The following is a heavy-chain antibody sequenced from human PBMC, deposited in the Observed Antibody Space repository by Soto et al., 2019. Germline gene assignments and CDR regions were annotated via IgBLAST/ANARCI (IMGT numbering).Heavy chain of an antibody. D-gene: IGHD2-2*01. CDR1: GFTFSSYA. Sequence: EVQLLESGGGLVQPGGSLRLACAASGFTFSSYAMSWVRQAPGKGLEWVSAISGSGGSTYYADSVKGGFTIARDNSKNTLYLQMNSLRAEDTPVYYCAKDGRYCSSTRSYGRVYYWGQGTLVTVPS. CDR2: ISGSGGST. V-gene: IGHV3-23*01. CDR3: AKDGRYCSSTRSYGRVYY. J-gene: IGHJ4*01.